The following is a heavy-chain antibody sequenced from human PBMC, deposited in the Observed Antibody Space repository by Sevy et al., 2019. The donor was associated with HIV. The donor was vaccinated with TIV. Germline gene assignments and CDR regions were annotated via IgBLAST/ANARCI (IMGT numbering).Heavy chain of an antibody. J-gene: IGHJ3*02. CDR2: FYYTGGT. CDR1: GGSINSYH. CDR3: ARRNDFDI. Sequence: SETLSLTCTVSGGSINSYHWNWIRQPPGKGLEWIGYFYYTGGTNYNPALKNRVTISVDRTKNQFSLKLTSVTAEDTAVYYCARRNDFDIWGQGTMVTVSS. V-gene: IGHV4-59*08.